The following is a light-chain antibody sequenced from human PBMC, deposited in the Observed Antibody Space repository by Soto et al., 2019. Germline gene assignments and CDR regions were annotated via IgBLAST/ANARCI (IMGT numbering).Light chain of an antibody. CDR1: QGIGND. CDR3: LQHNSYPRT. V-gene: IGKV1-17*01. Sequence: DIQMTQSPSSLSASVGDRVTITCRASQGIGNDLGWYQHKPGKAPKRLIYAASSLQSGVPSRFSGSRSGTEFTLTISSLQPEDFATYYCLQHNSYPRTFGQGTKVEIE. CDR2: AAS. J-gene: IGKJ1*01.